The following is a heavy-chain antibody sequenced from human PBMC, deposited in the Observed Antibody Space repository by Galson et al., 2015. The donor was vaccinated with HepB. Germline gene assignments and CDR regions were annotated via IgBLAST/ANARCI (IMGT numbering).Heavy chain of an antibody. CDR3: ARTDLVVVPAATFYFDY. V-gene: IGHV1-18*01. CDR2: ISAYNGNT. Sequence: SVKVSCKASGYTFTSYGISWVRQAPGQGLEWMGWISAYNGNTNYAQKLQGRVTMTTDTSTSTAYMELRSLRSDDTAVYYCARTDLVVVPAATFYFDYWAREPWSPSPQ. D-gene: IGHD2-2*01. CDR1: GYTFTSYG. J-gene: IGHJ4*02.